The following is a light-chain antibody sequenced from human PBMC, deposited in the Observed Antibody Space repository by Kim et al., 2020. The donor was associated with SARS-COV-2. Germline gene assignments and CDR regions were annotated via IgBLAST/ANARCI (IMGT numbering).Light chain of an antibody. J-gene: IGKJ4*01. CDR3: QRTYGTPA. CDR1: QSISSY. V-gene: IGKV1-39*01. CDR2: SAS. Sequence: SASVGDRVTITCRASQSISSYLNWYQQKPGKAPKLLISSASNLQSGVPSRFSGSGSGTDFILTISSLQPEDFATYYCQRTYGTPAFGGGTKVDIK.